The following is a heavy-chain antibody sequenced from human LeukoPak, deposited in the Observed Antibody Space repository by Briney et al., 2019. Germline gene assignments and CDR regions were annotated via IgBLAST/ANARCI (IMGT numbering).Heavy chain of an antibody. J-gene: IGHJ4*02. CDR1: GYSFTSYW. CDR3: ARHGSCTNGVCYSADY. Sequence: GESLKISCKGSGYSFTSYWIGWVRQMPGKGLEWMGIIFPGDSDTRYSPYFQGQVTISADKSISTAYLQWSSLKAPDTAMYYCARHGSCTNGVCYSADYWGQGTLVTVSS. D-gene: IGHD2-8*01. V-gene: IGHV5-51*01. CDR2: IFPGDSDT.